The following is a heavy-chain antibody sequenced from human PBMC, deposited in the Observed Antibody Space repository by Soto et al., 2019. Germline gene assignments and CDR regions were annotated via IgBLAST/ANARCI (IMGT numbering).Heavy chain of an antibody. Sequence: GSLRLSCAASGFTFSDYYMIGVRRARGEGLEWVSYISSSGSTIYYADSVKGRFTISRDNAKNSLYLQMNSLRAEDTAVYYCARGDSRITIFGVVPQYGMDVWGQGTTVTVS. CDR3: ARGDSRITIFGVVPQYGMDV. D-gene: IGHD3-3*01. V-gene: IGHV3-11*01. CDR1: GFTFSDYY. J-gene: IGHJ6*02. CDR2: ISSSGSTI.